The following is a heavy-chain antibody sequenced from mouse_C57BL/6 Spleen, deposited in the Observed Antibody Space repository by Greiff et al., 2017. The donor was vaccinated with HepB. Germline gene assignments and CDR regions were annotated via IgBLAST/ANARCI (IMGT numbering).Heavy chain of an antibody. CDR3: AREVVEGDYFDY. CDR2: IYPGDGDT. CDR1: GYAFSSSW. D-gene: IGHD1-1*01. J-gene: IGHJ2*01. Sequence: QVQLQQSGPELVKPGASVKISCKASGYAFSSSWMNWVKQRPGKGLEWIGRIYPGDGDTNYNGKFKGKATLTADKSSSTAYMQLSSLTSEDSAVYFCAREVVEGDYFDYWGQGTTLTVSS. V-gene: IGHV1-82*01.